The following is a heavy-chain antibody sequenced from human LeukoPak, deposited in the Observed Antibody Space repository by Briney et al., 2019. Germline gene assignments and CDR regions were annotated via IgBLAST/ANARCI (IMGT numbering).Heavy chain of an antibody. CDR3: AREPPSSGYQNYYYYYGMDV. D-gene: IGHD5-12*01. Sequence: PGGSLRLSCAASGFTVSSNYMSWVRQAPGKGLEWVSVIYSGGSTYYADSVKGRFTISRDNSKNTLHLQMNSLRAEDTAVYYCAREPPSSGYQNYYYYYGMDVWGQGTTVTVSS. CDR1: GFTVSSNY. V-gene: IGHV3-53*01. J-gene: IGHJ6*02. CDR2: IYSGGST.